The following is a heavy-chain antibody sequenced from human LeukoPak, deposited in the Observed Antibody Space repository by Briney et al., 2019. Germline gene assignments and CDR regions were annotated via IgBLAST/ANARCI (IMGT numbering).Heavy chain of an antibody. CDR1: GYTFTGYY. CDR3: ARSQNYYGSGDY. J-gene: IGHJ4*02. Sequence: GASVKVSCKASGYTFTGYYMHWVRQAPGQGLEWMGRINPNSGGTNYAQKFQGRVTMTRDTSISTAYMELSRLRSDDTAVYYCARSQNYYGSGDYWGQGTLVTVSS. CDR2: INPNSGGT. V-gene: IGHV1-2*06. D-gene: IGHD3-10*01.